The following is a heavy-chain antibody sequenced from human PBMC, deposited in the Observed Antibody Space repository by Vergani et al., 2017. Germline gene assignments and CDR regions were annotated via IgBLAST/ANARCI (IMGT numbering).Heavy chain of an antibody. J-gene: IGHJ2*01. CDR2: INNDGHT. CDR1: GESFSSLY. V-gene: IGHV4-34*02. CDR3: ARGRGDNWYFDL. D-gene: IGHD3-16*01. Sequence: QVQLQQWGAGVVKPSGTLSLTCAVFGESFSSLYWSWIRQPPGKGLEWIGEINNDGHTNYNPSLESRVTVSRDTAKNQFSLNLMSVTAADTAMYYCARGRGDNWYFDLWGRGTLVTVSS.